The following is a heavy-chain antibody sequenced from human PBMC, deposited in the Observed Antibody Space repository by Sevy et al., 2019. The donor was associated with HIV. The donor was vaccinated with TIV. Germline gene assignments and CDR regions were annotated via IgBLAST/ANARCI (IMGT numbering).Heavy chain of an antibody. V-gene: IGHV1-69*13. J-gene: IGHJ4*02. CDR2: IIPIFGTA. Sequence: ASVKVSCKASGGTFSSYAISWVRQAPGQGLEWMGGIIPIFGTANYAQKFQGRVTITADESTSTAYMELSSLRSEDTAVYYCARDQTVTTSRRFDYWGQGTLVTVSS. CDR1: GGTFSSYA. D-gene: IGHD4-17*01. CDR3: ARDQTVTTSRRFDY.